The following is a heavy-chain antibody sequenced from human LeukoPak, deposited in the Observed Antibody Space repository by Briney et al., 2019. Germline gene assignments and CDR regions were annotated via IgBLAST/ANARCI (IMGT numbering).Heavy chain of an antibody. V-gene: IGHV3-23*01. D-gene: IGHD6-13*01. Sequence: PGGSLRLSCAASGFTFSSYAMSWVRQAPGKGLEWVSAISGSGGSTYYADSVKGRFTISRDNSKNTLYLQMNSLRAEDTAVYYCARPQSRSWKFDYWGQGTLVTVSS. J-gene: IGHJ4*02. CDR1: GFTFSSYA. CDR3: ARPQSRSWKFDY. CDR2: ISGSGGST.